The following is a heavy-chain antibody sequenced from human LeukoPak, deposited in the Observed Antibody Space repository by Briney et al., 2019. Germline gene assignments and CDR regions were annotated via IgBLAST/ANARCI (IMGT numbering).Heavy chain of an antibody. V-gene: IGHV4-30-2*01. J-gene: IGHJ4*02. Sequence: SQTPSLTCAVSGVSISSGGYSWSWLRQPPGKGLEWIGYIYHSGSTYYNPSLKSRVTISVDRSKNQFSLKLSSVTAADTAVYYCARDYYGSGYFDYWGQGTLVTVSS. CDR2: IYHSGST. CDR3: ARDYYGSGYFDY. CDR1: GVSISSGGYS. D-gene: IGHD3-10*01.